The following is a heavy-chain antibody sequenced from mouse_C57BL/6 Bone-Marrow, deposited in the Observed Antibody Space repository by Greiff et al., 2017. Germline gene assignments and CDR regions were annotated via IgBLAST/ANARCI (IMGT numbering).Heavy chain of an antibody. D-gene: IGHD2-4*01. J-gene: IGHJ4*01. V-gene: IGHV5-4*01. CDR3: AREVGIYYDYEDAMDY. CDR2: ISDGGSYT. Sequence: EVKLMESGGGLVKPGGSLKLSCAASGFTFSSYAMSWVRQTPEKRLEWVATISDGGSYTYYPDNVKGRFTISRDNAKNNLYLQMSHLKSEDTAMYYCAREVGIYYDYEDAMDYWGQGTSVTVSS. CDR1: GFTFSSYA.